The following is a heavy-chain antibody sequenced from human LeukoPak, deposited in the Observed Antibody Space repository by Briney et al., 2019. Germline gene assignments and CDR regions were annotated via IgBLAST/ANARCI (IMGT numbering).Heavy chain of an antibody. CDR2: IKEDGSEK. CDR1: GXTFSTYW. CDR3: AREPHKRNYDVLTGYSFYYYGLDV. D-gene: IGHD3-9*01. J-gene: IGHJ6*02. V-gene: IGHV3-7*04. Sequence: GGSLRLSCVASGXTFSTYWMSWVRQAPGKGLEWVANIKEDGSEKHYVDSVRGRFTISRDNAKDSLYLQMNSLRAEDTAVFYCAREPHKRNYDVLTGYSFYYYGLDVWGQGATVTVSS.